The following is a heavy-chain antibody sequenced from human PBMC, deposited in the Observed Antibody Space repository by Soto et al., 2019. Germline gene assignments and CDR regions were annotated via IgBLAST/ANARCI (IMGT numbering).Heavy chain of an antibody. J-gene: IGHJ4*02. V-gene: IGHV3-11*01. D-gene: IGHD1-1*01. Sequence: KTGGSLRLSCVVSGFSFSYSYMTWVRQIPGKGLEWIASISSGAFTISYAAAVKGRFTISRDDGHNPLFLQMDSLRAEDTALYYCARDTTRLEHWGQGTLVTVSS. CDR3: ARDTTRLEH. CDR2: ISSGAFTI. CDR1: GFSFSYSY.